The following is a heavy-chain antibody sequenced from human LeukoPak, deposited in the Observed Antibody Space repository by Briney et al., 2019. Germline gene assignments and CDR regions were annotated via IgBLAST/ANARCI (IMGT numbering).Heavy chain of an antibody. CDR1: GYTFTSYG. CDR2: ISAYNGNT. V-gene: IGHV1-18*01. CDR3: ARGLDYYVSSGYYAY. D-gene: IGHD3-22*01. J-gene: IGHJ4*02. Sequence: ASVKVSCKASGYTFTSYGISWVRQAPGQGLEWMGWISAYNGNTNYAQKLQGRVTMTTDTSTSTAYMELRSLRSDDTAVYYCARGLDYYVSSGYYAYWGQGTLVTVSS.